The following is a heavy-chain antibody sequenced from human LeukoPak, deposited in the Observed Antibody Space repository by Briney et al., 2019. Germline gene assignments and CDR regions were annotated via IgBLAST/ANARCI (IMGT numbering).Heavy chain of an antibody. CDR2: IYYRGST. V-gene: IGHV4-39*01. D-gene: IGHD3-22*01. Sequence: PSETLSLTCTVSGGSISSNTYYWAWIRQPPGKGLEWIGSIYYRGSTYYNPSLKSPVTISVDTSKNQFSLKLSSVTAADTAVYYCARNGDSSGYYSPPLYYYYYYGMDVWGQGTTVTVSS. CDR1: GGSISSNTYY. J-gene: IGHJ6*02. CDR3: ARNGDSSGYYSPPLYYYYYYGMDV.